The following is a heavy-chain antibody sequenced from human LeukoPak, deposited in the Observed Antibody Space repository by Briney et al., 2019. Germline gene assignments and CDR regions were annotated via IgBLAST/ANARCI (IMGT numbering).Heavy chain of an antibody. CDR3: ARDGIAATWDYASDI. V-gene: IGHV3-21*03. CDR1: GFTFSSYS. J-gene: IGHJ3*02. Sequence: KAGGSLRLSCAASGFTFSSYSINWVRQAPGKGLEWVSSISSSSSYIYYADSVKGRFTISRDNAKNSLYLQMNSLRAEDTAVYYCARDGIAATWDYASDIWGQGTMVTVSS. D-gene: IGHD6-13*01. CDR2: ISSSSSYI.